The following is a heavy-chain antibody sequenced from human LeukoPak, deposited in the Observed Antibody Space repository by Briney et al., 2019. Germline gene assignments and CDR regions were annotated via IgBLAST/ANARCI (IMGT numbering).Heavy chain of an antibody. Sequence: ASVKVSCKASGGTFSSYALSWVRQAPGQRLEWMGWINAGNGDTKYSQKFQDRVTITRDTSASTAYMELSSLRSEDTAVYYCARVLWFGELLVWTLGYWGQGTLVTVSS. CDR2: INAGNGDT. D-gene: IGHD3-10*01. J-gene: IGHJ4*02. CDR1: GGTFSSYA. V-gene: IGHV1-3*01. CDR3: ARVLWFGELLVWTLGY.